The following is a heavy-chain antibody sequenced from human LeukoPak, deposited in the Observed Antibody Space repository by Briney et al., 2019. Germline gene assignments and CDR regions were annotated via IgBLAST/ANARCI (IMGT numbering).Heavy chain of an antibody. J-gene: IGHJ5*02. CDR2: IRSKAYDGTT. D-gene: IGHD3-3*01. CDR3: YRDYYDFSRGSNWLDP. CDR1: GFTFGDYA. V-gene: IGHV3-49*04. Sequence: GGSLRLSCTASGFTFGDYAMSWVRQAPGKGLEWVGFIRSKAYDGTTEYATSVRGRFTISRDDSKSIVYLQMNNLKTEDTALYFCYRDYYDFSRGSNWLDPWGQGTLVTVSS.